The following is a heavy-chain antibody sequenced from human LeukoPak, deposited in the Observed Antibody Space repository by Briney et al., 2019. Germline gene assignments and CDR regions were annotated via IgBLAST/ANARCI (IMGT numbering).Heavy chain of an antibody. Sequence: SETLSLTCAVYGGSFSGYYWSWIRQPPGKGLEWIGEINHSGGTNYNPSLKSRVTISVDTSKNQFSLKLSSVTAADTAVYYCARTLRLFDYWGQGTLVTVSS. V-gene: IGHV4-34*01. J-gene: IGHJ4*02. D-gene: IGHD5-12*01. CDR1: GGSFSGYY. CDR2: INHSGGT. CDR3: ARTLRLFDY.